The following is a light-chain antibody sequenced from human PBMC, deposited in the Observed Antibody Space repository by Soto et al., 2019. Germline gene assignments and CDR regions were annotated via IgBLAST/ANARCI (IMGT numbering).Light chain of an antibody. V-gene: IGLV7-46*01. CDR2: DTT. CDR1: TGAVTNGHY. CDR3: LLSYNGPYG. J-gene: IGLJ1*01. Sequence: QAVVTEEPSRSVTTGGTVTLTCSSSTGAVTNGHYPYWFQQKPGQAPRTLIYDTTNRHSWTPARFSGSLLGGKAALTLSGAQPEDEAEYYCLLSYNGPYGFGTGTKVTVL.